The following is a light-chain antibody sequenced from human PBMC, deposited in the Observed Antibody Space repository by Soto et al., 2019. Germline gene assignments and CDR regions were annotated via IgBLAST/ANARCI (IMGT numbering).Light chain of an antibody. CDR3: QQYNNWPPWT. CDR1: QGISNY. J-gene: IGKJ1*01. CDR2: AAS. Sequence: DIQMTQSPSSLSASVGDRVTSTCRASQGISNYLAWYQQKPGKVPKLLIYAASTLQSGVPSRFSGSGSGTDFTPTISSLQSEDFAVYYCQQYNNWPPWTFGQGTKVDIK. V-gene: IGKV1-27*01.